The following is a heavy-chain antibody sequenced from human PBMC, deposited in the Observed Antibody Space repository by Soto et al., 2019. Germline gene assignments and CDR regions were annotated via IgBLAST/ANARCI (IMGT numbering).Heavy chain of an antibody. D-gene: IGHD5-18*01. CDR1: AYSFTSYW. CDR3: ARHMDTAMAPLII. J-gene: IGHJ4*02. Sequence: GESLKISCKRSAYSFTSYWSRCVRQMPGKGLEWMGRIDPSDSYTNYSPSFQGHVTISADKSISTAYLQWSSLKASDTAMYYCARHMDTAMAPLIIWGQGTLVTVSS. CDR2: IDPSDSYT. V-gene: IGHV5-10-1*01.